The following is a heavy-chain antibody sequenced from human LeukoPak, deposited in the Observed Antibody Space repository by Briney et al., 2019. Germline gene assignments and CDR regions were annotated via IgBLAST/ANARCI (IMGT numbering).Heavy chain of an antibody. D-gene: IGHD4-17*01. CDR2: ISGSGGST. CDR3: GKDPNGDYVGAFDM. Sequence: GGSLRLSCAASGFTFTNYAMIWVRQAPGNGLEWVSAISGSGGSTYYADSVKGRFTISRDNSKNTMFLQVNSLRADDTAVYYCGKDPNGDYVGAFDMWGQGTMVTVSP. CDR1: GFTFTNYA. J-gene: IGHJ3*02. V-gene: IGHV3-23*01.